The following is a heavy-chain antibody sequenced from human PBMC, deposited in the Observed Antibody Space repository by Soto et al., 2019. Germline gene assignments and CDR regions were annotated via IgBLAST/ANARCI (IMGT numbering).Heavy chain of an antibody. CDR3: VRDRLRGYDNSGFYS. Sequence: GASVKVSCKAFGYIFSYYGINWVRQAPGQGLEWMGWSNPYNGHKNYAQKFADRLTMTTDTSTATVSMELRNLKSDDTAVYYCVRDRLRGYDNSGFYSWG. J-gene: IGHJ5*01. V-gene: IGHV1-18*01. CDR1: GYIFSYYG. CDR2: SNPYNGHK. D-gene: IGHD3-22*01.